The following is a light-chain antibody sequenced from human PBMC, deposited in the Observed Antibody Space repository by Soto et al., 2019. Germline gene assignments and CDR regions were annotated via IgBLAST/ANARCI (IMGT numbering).Light chain of an antibody. CDR1: QGISSN. CDR3: QQLNGYPLT. CDR2: TAS. J-gene: IGKJ4*01. Sequence: DIQVTQSPSFLSASVGDRVTITCRASQGISSNLAWYQQKPGKAPNLLIYTASTLQSGVPSRFSGSGSGKEFPLTIRRRQPEDIATSYCQQLNGYPLTFGGGTKVEI. V-gene: IGKV1-9*01.